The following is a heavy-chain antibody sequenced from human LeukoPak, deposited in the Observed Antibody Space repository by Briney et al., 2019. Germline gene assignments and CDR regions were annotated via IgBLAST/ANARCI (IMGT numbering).Heavy chain of an antibody. CDR3: ARGLGTVGYYYMDV. CDR2: IYYSGST. D-gene: IGHD4-11*01. Sequence: ASETLSLTCTVSGGSISSHYWSWIRQPPGKGLEWIGYIYYSGSTNYNPSLESRVTISVDTSKSQFSLKLSSVTAADTAVYYCARGLGTVGYYYMDVWGKGTTVTVSS. CDR1: GGSISSHY. V-gene: IGHV4-59*11. J-gene: IGHJ6*03.